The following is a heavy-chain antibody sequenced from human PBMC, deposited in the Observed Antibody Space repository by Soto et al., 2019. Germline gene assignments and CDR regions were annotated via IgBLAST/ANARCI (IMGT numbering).Heavy chain of an antibody. CDR2: IYYSGST. CDR1: GGSISSYY. V-gene: IGHV4-59*08. D-gene: IGHD3-10*01. Sequence: SETLSLTCTVSGGSISSYYWSWIRQPPGKGLEWIGYIYYSGSTNYNPSLKSRVTISVDTSKNQFSLKLSSVTAADTAVYYCARHILWFGELLNWFAPWGQGTLVTVSS. CDR3: ARHILWFGELLNWFAP. J-gene: IGHJ5*02.